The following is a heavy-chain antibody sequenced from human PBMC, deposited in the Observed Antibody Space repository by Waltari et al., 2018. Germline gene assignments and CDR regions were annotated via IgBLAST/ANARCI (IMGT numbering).Heavy chain of an antibody. Sequence: QVQLQESGPGLVKPSETLSLTCTVSGGSISSYYWSWIRQPAGKGLEWIGRIYTGGSTNYNPALKSRVTISVDKSKNQFSLKLSSVTAADTAVYYCARGPKYYYDSSGYYEDYWGQGTLVTVSS. CDR3: ARGPKYYYDSSGYYEDY. D-gene: IGHD3-22*01. CDR2: IYTGGST. CDR1: GGSISSYY. V-gene: IGHV4-4*07. J-gene: IGHJ4*02.